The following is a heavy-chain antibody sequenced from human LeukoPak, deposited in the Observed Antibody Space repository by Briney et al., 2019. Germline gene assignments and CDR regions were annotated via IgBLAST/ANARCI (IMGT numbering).Heavy chain of an antibody. V-gene: IGHV3-15*07. CDR3: TTDPPYSSGWYDRMSYYYYGMDV. CDR1: GFTFSNAW. CDR2: IKSKTDGGTT. Sequence: GGSLRLSCAASGFTFSNAWMNWVRQAPGKGLEWVGRIKSKTDGGTTDYAAPVKGRFTISRDDSKNTLYLQMNSLKTEDTAVYYCTTDPPYSSGWYDRMSYYYYGMDVWGQGTTVTVSS. D-gene: IGHD6-19*01. J-gene: IGHJ6*02.